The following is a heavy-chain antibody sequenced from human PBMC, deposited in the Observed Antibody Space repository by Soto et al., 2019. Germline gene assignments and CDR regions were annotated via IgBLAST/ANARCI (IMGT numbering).Heavy chain of an antibody. V-gene: IGHV1-3*01. CDR1: GYTFTSYA. D-gene: IGHD3-22*01. CDR2: INAGNGNT. J-gene: IGHJ4*02. Sequence: ASVKVSCKASGYTFTSYARHWVRQAPGQRLEWMGWINAGNGNTKYSQKFQGRVTITRDTSASTAYMELSSLRSEDTAVYYCARDRAYYYDSSGYLGYWGQGTLVTVSS. CDR3: ARDRAYYYDSSGYLGY.